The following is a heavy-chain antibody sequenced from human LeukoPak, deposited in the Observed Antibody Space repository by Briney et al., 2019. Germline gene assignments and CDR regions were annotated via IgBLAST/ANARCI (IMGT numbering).Heavy chain of an antibody. CDR1: GGSFSGYY. V-gene: IGHV4-34*01. CDR3: ARVIYSYGFATYFDY. J-gene: IGHJ4*02. Sequence: SETLPLTCAVYGGSFSGYYWSWIRQPPGKGLEWIGEINHSGSTNYNPSLKSRVTISVDTSKNQFSLELSSVTAADTAVYYCARVIYSYGFATYFDYWGQGTLVTVSS. D-gene: IGHD5-18*01. CDR2: INHSGST.